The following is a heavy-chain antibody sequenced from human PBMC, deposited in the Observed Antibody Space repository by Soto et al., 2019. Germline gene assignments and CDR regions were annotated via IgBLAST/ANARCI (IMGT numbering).Heavy chain of an antibody. Sequence: GGSLRLSCAASGFTFSNYAMSWVRQAPGKGLEWVSGISVSGGSTYYADSVKGRFTISRDNSKNTLYVQMNGLRVDAAAVYYCAKDAGSVCSGGSCYFQALDSWGQGTLVTVSS. V-gene: IGHV3-23*01. J-gene: IGHJ4*02. CDR1: GFTFSNYA. CDR3: AKDAGSVCSGGSCYFQALDS. D-gene: IGHD2-15*01. CDR2: ISVSGGST.